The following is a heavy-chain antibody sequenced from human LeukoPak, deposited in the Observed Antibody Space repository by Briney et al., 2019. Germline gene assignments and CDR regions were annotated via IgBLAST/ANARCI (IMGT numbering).Heavy chain of an antibody. CDR2: ISGSGGST. J-gene: IGHJ4*02. Sequence: GGSLRLSCAASGFTFSSYSMNWVRQAPGKGLEWVSAISGSGGSTYYADSVKGRFTISRDNSKNTLYLQMNSLRAEDTAVYYCAKDRSWAIWFGELLYADYWGQGTLVTVSS. V-gene: IGHV3-23*01. CDR1: GFTFSSYS. CDR3: AKDRSWAIWFGELLYADY. D-gene: IGHD3-10*01.